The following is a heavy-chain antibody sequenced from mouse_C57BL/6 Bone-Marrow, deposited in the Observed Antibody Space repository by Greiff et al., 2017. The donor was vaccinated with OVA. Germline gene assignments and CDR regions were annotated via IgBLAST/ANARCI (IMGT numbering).Heavy chain of an antibody. J-gene: IGHJ2*01. CDR3: ARPRYFDY. CDR1: GFTFSSYG. D-gene: IGHD3-3*01. V-gene: IGHV5-6*01. CDR2: ISSGGSYT. Sequence: EVHLVESGGDLVKPGGSLKLSCAASGFTFSSYGMSWVRQTPDKRLEWVATISSGGSYTYYPDSVKGRFTISRDNAKNTLYLQMSSLKSEDTAMYYCARPRYFDYWGQGTTLTVSS.